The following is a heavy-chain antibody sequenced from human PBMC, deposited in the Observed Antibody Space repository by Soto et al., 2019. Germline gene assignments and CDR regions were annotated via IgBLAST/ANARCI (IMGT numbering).Heavy chain of an antibody. V-gene: IGHV4-30-4*01. CDR2: IYYSGST. J-gene: IGHJ6*02. D-gene: IGHD3-10*01. CDR1: GGSISSGDYY. CDR3: ARVLIWFGELGGMDV. Sequence: PSETLSLTCTVSGGSISSGDYYWSWIRQPPGEGLEWIGYIYYSGSTYYNPSLKSRVTISVDTSKNQFSLKLSSVTAADTAVYYCARVLIWFGELGGMDVWGQGTTVTVSS.